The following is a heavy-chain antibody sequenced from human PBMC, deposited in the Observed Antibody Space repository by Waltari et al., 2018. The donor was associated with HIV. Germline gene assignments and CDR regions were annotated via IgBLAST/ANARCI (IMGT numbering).Heavy chain of an antibody. J-gene: IGHJ4*02. V-gene: IGHV4-61*02. CDR1: SGSVNAGSYY. CDR2: IPTTGNT. Sequence: QVQLQASGPGLVEPSQTLSLTCTVPSGSVNAGSYYWTWIRQPAGKGLEWIGHIPTTGNTDYKASLKSRITISVDMSKNQFSLKMTSVTAADTAVYYCAAGWRAFDYWGQGTLVTVSS. CDR3: AAGWRAFDY. D-gene: IGHD6-19*01.